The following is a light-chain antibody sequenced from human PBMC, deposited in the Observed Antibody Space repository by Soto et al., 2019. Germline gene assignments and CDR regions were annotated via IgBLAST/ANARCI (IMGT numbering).Light chain of an antibody. CDR2: GAS. Sequence: EIVMTQSPATLSLSPGERATLSCRASQSVSSNLAWYQQKPGQAPRLLIYGASTRATGIPARFSGSGSGTEFTLTISSLQSEDFAVHYCQQYNNWPRTFGQGTKVEIK. J-gene: IGKJ1*01. V-gene: IGKV3-15*01. CDR3: QQYNNWPRT. CDR1: QSVSSN.